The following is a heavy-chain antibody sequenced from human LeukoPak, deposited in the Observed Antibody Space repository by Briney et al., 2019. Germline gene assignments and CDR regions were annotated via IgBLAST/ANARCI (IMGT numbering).Heavy chain of an antibody. CDR3: AVSTVGAPVPQPFDI. V-gene: IGHV4-38-2*02. CDR2: INHRGRS. CDR1: GYSIRSDYY. Sequence: SETLSLTCTVSGYSIRSDYYWGWIRQPPGKGLEWIGSINHRGRSYYNPSLERRVTISVDTSKIQFSLNLNSVTAADTAVYYCAVSTVGAPVPQPFDIWGQGTLVTVSS. D-gene: IGHD4-23*01. J-gene: IGHJ3*02.